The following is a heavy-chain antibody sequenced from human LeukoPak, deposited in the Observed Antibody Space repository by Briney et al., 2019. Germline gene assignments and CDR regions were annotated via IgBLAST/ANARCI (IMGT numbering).Heavy chain of an antibody. CDR1: GFIFSSYW. V-gene: IGHV3-7*03. CDR3: AKPGMVVVVPAAMGRVRY. CDR2: IKQGGSEK. Sequence: GGSLRLSCAASGFIFSSYWMSWVRQAPGKGLEWVANIKQGGSEKYYVDSVKGRFTISRDNSKNTLYLQMNSLRAEDTAVYYCAKPGMVVVVPAAMGRVRYWGQGTLVTVSS. D-gene: IGHD2-2*01. J-gene: IGHJ4*02.